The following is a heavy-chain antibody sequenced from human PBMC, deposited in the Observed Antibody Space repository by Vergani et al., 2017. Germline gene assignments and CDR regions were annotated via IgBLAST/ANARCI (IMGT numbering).Heavy chain of an antibody. D-gene: IGHD6-13*01. CDR2: INWNSDSI. CDR3: VKDIAASGNYWYFDL. V-gene: IGHV3-9*01. Sequence: EVQLVESGGGLVQPGRSLSLSCPASGFTFDDSAMHWVRQAPGKGLEWVSGINWNSDSIAYADSVKGRFTISRDNAKNSLYLQMNSLRAEDTALYYCVKDIAASGNYWYFDLWGRGTLVTVSS. CDR1: GFTFDDSA. J-gene: IGHJ2*01.